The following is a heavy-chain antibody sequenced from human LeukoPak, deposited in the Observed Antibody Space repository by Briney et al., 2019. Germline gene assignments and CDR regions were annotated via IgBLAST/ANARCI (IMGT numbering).Heavy chain of an antibody. Sequence: SETLSLTCAVYGGSFSGYYWSWIRQPPGKGLEWIGEINHSGSTNYNPSLKSRVTISVDTSKNRFSLKLSSVTAADTAVYYCARGRGSGSYSYWGQGTLVTVSS. CDR1: GGSFSGYY. CDR2: INHSGST. J-gene: IGHJ4*02. V-gene: IGHV4-34*01. D-gene: IGHD1-26*01. CDR3: ARGRGSGSYSY.